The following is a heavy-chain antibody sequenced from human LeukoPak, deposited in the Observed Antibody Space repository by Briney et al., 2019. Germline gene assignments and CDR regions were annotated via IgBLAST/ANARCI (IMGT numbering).Heavy chain of an antibody. V-gene: IGHV4-59*01. CDR2: IYYSGST. Sequence: SETLSLTCTVAGGSISNYYWSWVRQPPGKGLEWIGYIYYSGSTNYNPSLKSRVTISVDTSKSKFSLKRSSMPAADTAVYYGARTTEAHSWQTRYSSYYMDVWGKGTTVTVSS. CDR3: ARTTEAHSWQTRYSSYYMDV. D-gene: IGHD6-13*01. J-gene: IGHJ6*03. CDR1: GGSISNYY.